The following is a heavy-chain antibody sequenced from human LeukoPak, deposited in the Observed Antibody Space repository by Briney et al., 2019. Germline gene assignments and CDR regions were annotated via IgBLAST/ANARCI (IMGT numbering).Heavy chain of an antibody. V-gene: IGHV4-34*01. CDR1: GGSFSGYY. J-gene: IGHJ4*02. CDR3: ARKVGYCSSTSCYPRGAFDY. CDR2: INHSGST. Sequence: SETLSLTCAVYGGSFSGYYWSWIRQPPGKGLEWIGEINHSGSTNYNPSLKSRVTISVDTSKNQFSLKLSSVTAADTAVYYCARKVGYCSSTSCYPRGAFDYWGQGTLVTVSS. D-gene: IGHD2-2*01.